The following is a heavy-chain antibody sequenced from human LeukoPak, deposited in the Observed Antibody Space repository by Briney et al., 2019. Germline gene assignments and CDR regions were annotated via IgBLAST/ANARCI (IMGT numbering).Heavy chain of an antibody. Sequence: GGSLRLSCAASGFTFSSYGMSWVRQAPGKGLEWVSAISGSGGSTYYADSVKSRFTISRDNSKNTLYLQMNSLRAEDTAVYYCAKLVGDYYGSGSSNWFDPWGQGTLVTVSS. CDR3: AKLVGDYYGSGSSNWFDP. J-gene: IGHJ5*02. CDR1: GFTFSSYG. CDR2: ISGSGGST. D-gene: IGHD3-10*01. V-gene: IGHV3-23*01.